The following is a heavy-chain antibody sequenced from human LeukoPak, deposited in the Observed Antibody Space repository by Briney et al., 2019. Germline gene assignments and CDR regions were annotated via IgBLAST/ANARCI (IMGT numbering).Heavy chain of an antibody. CDR3: ARDRSPVPAAIQSWFDP. J-gene: IGHJ5*02. V-gene: IGHV1-69*05. CDR1: GGTFSSYA. Sequence: VASVKVSCKASGGTFSSYAISWVRQAPGQGLEWMGGIIPIFGTANYAQKFQGRVTITTDESTSTAYMELSSLRSEDTAVYYCARDRSPVPAAIQSWFDPWGQGTLVTVSS. CDR2: IIPIFGTA. D-gene: IGHD2-2*01.